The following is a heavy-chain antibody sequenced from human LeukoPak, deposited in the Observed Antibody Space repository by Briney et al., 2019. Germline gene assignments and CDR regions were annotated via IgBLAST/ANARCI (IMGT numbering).Heavy chain of an antibody. Sequence: PSETLSLTCTVSGGSISSSSYYWGWIRQPPGKGLEWIGSIYYSGSTYYNPSLKSRVTISVDTSKNQFSLKLSSVTAADTAVYYCARGTMVRGVISKPGRVGYWGQGTLVTVSS. D-gene: IGHD3-10*01. CDR3: ARGTMVRGVISKPGRVGY. V-gene: IGHV4-39*07. J-gene: IGHJ4*02. CDR1: GGSISSSSYY. CDR2: IYYSGST.